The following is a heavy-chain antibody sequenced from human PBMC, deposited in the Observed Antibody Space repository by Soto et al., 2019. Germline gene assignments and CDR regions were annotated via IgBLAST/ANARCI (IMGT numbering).Heavy chain of an antibody. D-gene: IGHD4-4*01. CDR2: MHSSGST. V-gene: IGHV4-4*07. CDR1: GGSISSNY. J-gene: IGHJ4*02. CDR3: ATLPTVSSSAL. Sequence: QVQLQESGPGLVKPSETLSLTCSVSGGSISSNYWSWIRPTAGKGLEWIGRMHSSGSTNYNPSLKSQVTRSVDTSKNRFSLKMSAVTAADTAVYYCATLPTVSSSALWGQGILVTVSS.